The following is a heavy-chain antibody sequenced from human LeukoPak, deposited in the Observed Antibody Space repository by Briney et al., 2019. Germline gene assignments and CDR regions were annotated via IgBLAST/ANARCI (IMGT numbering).Heavy chain of an antibody. Sequence: GGSLRLSCAASGFTFGDYAISWVRQAPGKGLEWVGFIRSKDYGGTAEYAASVKGRFTISRDDSKSIAYLQMNSLKTEDTAVYYCTRDRFYVWFDPWGQGTLVTVSS. CDR1: GFTFGDYA. V-gene: IGHV3-49*04. J-gene: IGHJ5*02. CDR2: IRSKDYGGTA. CDR3: TRDRFYVWFDP. D-gene: IGHD3-16*01.